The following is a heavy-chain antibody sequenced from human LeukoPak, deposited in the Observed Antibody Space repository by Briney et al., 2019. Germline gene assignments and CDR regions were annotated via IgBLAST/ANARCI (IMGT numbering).Heavy chain of an antibody. CDR2: IYYSGRP. Sequence: SETLFLTCTVSGGYISSGGYYCRSIRQHPGEGLEWIGYIYYSGRPYHNPSLKSHVTISVDTPNNQFSLKLSSVTAADTAVYYCARSVTGYYPYYFDYWGQGALVTVSS. V-gene: IGHV4-31*01. CDR1: GGYISSGGYY. CDR3: ARSVTGYYPYYFDY. D-gene: IGHD3-9*01. J-gene: IGHJ4*02.